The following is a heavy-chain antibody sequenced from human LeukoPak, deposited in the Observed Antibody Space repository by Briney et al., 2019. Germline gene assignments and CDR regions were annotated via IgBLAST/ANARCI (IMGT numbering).Heavy chain of an antibody. V-gene: IGHV3-23*01. D-gene: IGHD5-24*01. J-gene: IGHJ4*02. CDR1: GFTFSSYA. CDR3: ARDNNFYYFDY. CDR2: ISGSGGST. Sequence: GGSLRLSCAASGFTFSSYAMSWVRQAPGKGLEWVSAISGSGGSTDYADSVKGRFTISRDNFKITLFLQMNSLRAEDTAVYYCARDNNFYYFDYWGQGTLVTVSS.